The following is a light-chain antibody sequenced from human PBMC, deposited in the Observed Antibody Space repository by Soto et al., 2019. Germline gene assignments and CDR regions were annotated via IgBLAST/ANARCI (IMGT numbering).Light chain of an antibody. V-gene: IGLV1-44*01. CDR3: ASWDDSLYGVI. CDR2: SNH. Sequence: QSVLTQPPSASATPGQRVTIYCSGSTSNIGGNTVSWYQQLPGTAPKLLIYSNHQRPSGFPDRFSGSKSGTSASLAISGLQFEDEAHYYCASWDDSLYGVIFGGGTKVTVL. CDR1: TSNIGGNT. J-gene: IGLJ2*01.